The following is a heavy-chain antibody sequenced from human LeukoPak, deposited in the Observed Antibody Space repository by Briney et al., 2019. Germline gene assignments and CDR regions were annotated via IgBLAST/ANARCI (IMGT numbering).Heavy chain of an antibody. CDR3: ARELPNYYDSSGYHDYYFEY. D-gene: IGHD3-22*01. J-gene: IGHJ4*02. CDR2: IYSGGST. CDR1: GFTVSSNY. Sequence: PGGSLRLSCAASGFTVSSNYTSWVRQAPGKGLEWVSVIYSGGSTYYADSVKGRFTISRDNSKNTPYLQMNSLRAEDTAVYYCARELPNYYDSSGYHDYYFEYWGQGTLVTVSS. V-gene: IGHV3-53*01.